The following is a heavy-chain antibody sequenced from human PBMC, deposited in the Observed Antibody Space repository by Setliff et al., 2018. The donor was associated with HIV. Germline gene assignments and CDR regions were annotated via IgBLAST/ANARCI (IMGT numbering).Heavy chain of an antibody. CDR2: ISGYNGKT. V-gene: IGHV1-18*01. CDR1: GYTFTSYG. J-gene: IGHJ5*02. D-gene: IGHD3-22*01. Sequence: GASVKVSCKPSGYTFTSYGINWVRQAPGQGLEWMGWISGYNGKTNYAQKFQGRVTMTTDTSTSTAYMELSSLKSDDTAVYYCARGADHFDTSGYYSFFDPWGQGTLVTVSS. CDR3: ARGADHFDTSGYYSFFDP.